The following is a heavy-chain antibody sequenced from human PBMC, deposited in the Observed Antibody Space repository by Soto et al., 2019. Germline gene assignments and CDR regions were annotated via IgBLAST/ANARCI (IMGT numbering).Heavy chain of an antibody. J-gene: IGHJ5*02. D-gene: IGHD2-2*01. CDR2: IWYDGSNK. CDR1: GFTFSIYG. V-gene: IGHV3-33*01. Sequence: ALRLSCAASGFTFSIYGMHWVRQAPGKGLEWVAVIWYDGSNKYYADSVKGRFTISRDNSKNTLYLQINSLRAEDTAVYYCARESSTSPFDPWGQGTLVTVS. CDR3: ARESSTSPFDP.